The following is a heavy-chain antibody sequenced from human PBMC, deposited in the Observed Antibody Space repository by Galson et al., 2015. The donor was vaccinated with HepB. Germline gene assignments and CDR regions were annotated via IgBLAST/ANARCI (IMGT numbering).Heavy chain of an antibody. D-gene: IGHD2-15*01. CDR2: TYYRSKWFN. Sequence: CAISGDSVSSHSATWNWIRQSPSRGLEWLGRTYYRSKWFNDYAVSVKSRISINPDTSKNQFSLQLNSLTPGDTAVYYCARARYCSGGSCYYGLDVWGQGTTVTVSS. CDR1: GDSVSSHSAT. CDR3: ARARYCSGGSCYYGLDV. V-gene: IGHV6-1*01. J-gene: IGHJ6*02.